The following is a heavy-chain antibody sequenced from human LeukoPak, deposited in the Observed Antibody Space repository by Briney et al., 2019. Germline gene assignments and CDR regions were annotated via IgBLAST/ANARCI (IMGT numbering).Heavy chain of an antibody. V-gene: IGHV1-69-2*01. CDR3: ATLVVVPAANWSDP. CDR2: VDPEDGET. J-gene: IGHJ5*02. D-gene: IGHD2-2*01. Sequence: GASVKVSCKVSGYTFTDYYMHWVQQAPGKGLEWMGLVDPEDGETIYAEKFQGRVTITADTSTDTAYMELSSLRSEDTAVYYCATLVVVPAANWSDPRGQGTLVTVSS. CDR1: GYTFTDYY.